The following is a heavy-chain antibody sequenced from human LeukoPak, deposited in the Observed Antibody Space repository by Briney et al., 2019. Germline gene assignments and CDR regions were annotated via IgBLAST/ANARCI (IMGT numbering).Heavy chain of an antibody. CDR3: ARIGGGSGSYYSRPRPFDY. CDR1: GGSISSYY. V-gene: IGHV4-4*07. D-gene: IGHD3-10*01. Sequence: SETLSLTCTVSGGSISSYYWSWIRQPAGKGLEWIGRIYTSGSTNYNPSLKSRVTMSVDTSKNQFSLKLSSVTAADTAVYYCARIGGGSGSYYSRPRPFDYWGQGTLVTVSS. CDR2: IYTSGST. J-gene: IGHJ4*02.